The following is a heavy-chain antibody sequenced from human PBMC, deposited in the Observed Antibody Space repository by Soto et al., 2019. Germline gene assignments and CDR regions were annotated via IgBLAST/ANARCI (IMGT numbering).Heavy chain of an antibody. Sequence: SETLSLACAVSGGSLSSSAYSWSWIRQPPGKGLEWIGFIYQSGSTYYNPSLKSRVTMSLDRPKNQFSLKLSSVTAAGTAVYYCARELLFYDSDGFSWDDAFDIWGQGTMVTV. CDR1: GGSLSSSAYS. V-gene: IGHV4-30-2*01. CDR2: IYQSGST. D-gene: IGHD3-22*01. CDR3: ARELLFYDSDGFSWDDAFDI. J-gene: IGHJ3*02.